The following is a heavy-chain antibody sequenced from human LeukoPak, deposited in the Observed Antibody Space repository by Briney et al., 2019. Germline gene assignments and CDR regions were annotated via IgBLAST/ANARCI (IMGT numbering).Heavy chain of an antibody. CDR2: ISYDGSNK. CDR1: GFTFSSYA. Sequence: GGSLRLSCAASGFTFSSYAMHWVRQAPGKGLEWVAVISYDGSNKYYADSVKGRFTISRDNSKNTLYLQMNSLRAEDTAVYYCAKGQQQLDWGQGTLVTVSS. J-gene: IGHJ4*02. D-gene: IGHD6-13*01. CDR3: AKGQQQLD. V-gene: IGHV3-30-3*01.